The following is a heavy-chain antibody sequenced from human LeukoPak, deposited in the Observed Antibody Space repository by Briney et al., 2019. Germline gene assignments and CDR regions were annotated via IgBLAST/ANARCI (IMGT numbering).Heavy chain of an antibody. V-gene: IGHV4-39*07. D-gene: IGHD3-10*01. CDR3: AKSNGYGLIDI. J-gene: IGHJ3*02. Sequence: PSETLSLTCTVSSGSISTSNYYWGWVRQPPGKALEWIGNNSPSLKSRVTISLDTSRSQFSLKLNSVTAADTAVYYCAKSNGYGLIDIWGQGTMVTVSS. CDR1: SGSISTSNYY.